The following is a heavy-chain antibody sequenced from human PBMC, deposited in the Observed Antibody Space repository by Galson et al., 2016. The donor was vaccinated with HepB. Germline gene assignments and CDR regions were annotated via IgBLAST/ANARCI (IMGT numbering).Heavy chain of an antibody. V-gene: IGHV3-30-3*01. D-gene: IGHD6-19*01. CDR3: ARGRGSSGWIYYNYGMDV. CDR2: ILHDGSNK. Sequence: SLRLSCAASGFTFSTFAMHWVRQAPGKGLEWVAFILHDGSNKNYADSVKGRFTISRDNSKNTLYLQMHSLRPKDMGVYYCARGRGSSGWIYYNYGMDVWGQGTTVTVSS. J-gene: IGHJ6*02. CDR1: GFTFSTFA.